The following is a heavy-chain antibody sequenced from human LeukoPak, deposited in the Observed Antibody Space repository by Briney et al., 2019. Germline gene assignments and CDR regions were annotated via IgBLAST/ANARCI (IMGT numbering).Heavy chain of an antibody. CDR3: ARDPTIGTVTLFDY. CDR1: GFTFSDYY. D-gene: IGHD4-17*01. V-gene: IGHV3-11*04. J-gene: IGHJ4*02. CDR2: ISSSGSTI. Sequence: GGSLRLSCAASGFTFSDYYMSWIRQAPGKGLEWVSYISSSGSTIYYADSVKGRFTISRDNAKNSLYLQMNSLRAEDTAVYYCARDPTIGTVTLFDYWGQGTLVTVSS.